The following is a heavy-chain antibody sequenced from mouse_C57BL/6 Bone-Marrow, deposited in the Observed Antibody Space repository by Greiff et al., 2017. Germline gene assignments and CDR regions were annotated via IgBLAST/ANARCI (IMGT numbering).Heavy chain of an antibody. CDR1: GFTFSDYG. V-gene: IGHV5-17*01. J-gene: IGHJ2*01. CDR3: ATPHYGRSFHYFDY. D-gene: IGHD1-1*01. CDR2: ISSGSSTI. Sequence: EVKLMESGGGLVKPGGSLKLSCAASGFTFSDYGMHWVRQAPEKGLEWVAYISSGSSTIYYAATVKGRFTISRDNAKNTLFLQMTSRRSEDTAMYYCATPHYGRSFHYFDYWGQGTTLTVSS.